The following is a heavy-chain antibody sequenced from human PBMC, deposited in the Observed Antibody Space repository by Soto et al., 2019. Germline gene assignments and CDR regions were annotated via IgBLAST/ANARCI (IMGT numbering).Heavy chain of an antibody. CDR3: ARSRHGSGSYTHFYYGLDV. CDR1: GFTFISYA. Sequence: QVQLVESGGGVVQPGRSLRLSCAASGFTFISYAMHWVRQAPGKGLEWVAVISFDGSTEYYADSVKGRFTISRDNAKNPVYLQMISLRSDDTAVYSCARSRHGSGSYTHFYYGLDVWGQGTTVTVSS. CDR2: ISFDGSTE. J-gene: IGHJ6*02. D-gene: IGHD3-10*01. V-gene: IGHV3-30-3*01.